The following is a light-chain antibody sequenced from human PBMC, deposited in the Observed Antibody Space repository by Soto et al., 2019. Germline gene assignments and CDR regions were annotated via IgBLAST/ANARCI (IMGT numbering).Light chain of an antibody. V-gene: IGKV3-20*01. CDR1: QTVSSRY. CDR3: QQYGRSPPFT. J-gene: IGKJ2*01. Sequence: EIVLTQSPGTLSLSPGERATLSCRASQTVSSRYLAWYQQQPGQAPRLLMYGASNRATGIPDRFSGSGSGTDFPLTISRLEPEDFAVYFCQQYGRSPPFTFGQGTKVEIK. CDR2: GAS.